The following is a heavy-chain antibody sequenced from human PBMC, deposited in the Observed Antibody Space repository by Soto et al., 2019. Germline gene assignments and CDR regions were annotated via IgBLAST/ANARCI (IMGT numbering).Heavy chain of an antibody. D-gene: IGHD6-13*01. CDR3: AKLLNSSSFGY. CDR1: GGTFSSYA. CDR2: IIPILGIA. Sequence: ASVKVSCKASGGTFSSYAISWVRQAPGQGLEWMGGIIPILGIANYAQKFQGRVTITADKSTSTAYMELSSLRSEDTAVYYCAKLLNSSSFGYWGQGTRVTVSS. J-gene: IGHJ4*02. V-gene: IGHV1-69*10.